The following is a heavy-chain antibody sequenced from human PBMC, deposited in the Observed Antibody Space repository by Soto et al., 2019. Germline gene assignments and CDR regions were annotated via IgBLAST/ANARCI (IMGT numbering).Heavy chain of an antibody. D-gene: IGHD3-16*01. Sequence: QVQLVESGGGVVQPGRSLRLSCAASGFTFSSYGMHWVRQAPGKGLEWVAVIWYDGSNKYYADSVKGRFTISRDNSKNTLYLQMNSLRAEDTAVYYCARGPNPYYDYVRRDFDYWGQGTLVTVSS. CDR3: ARGPNPYYDYVRRDFDY. V-gene: IGHV3-33*01. CDR1: GFTFSSYG. CDR2: IWYDGSNK. J-gene: IGHJ4*02.